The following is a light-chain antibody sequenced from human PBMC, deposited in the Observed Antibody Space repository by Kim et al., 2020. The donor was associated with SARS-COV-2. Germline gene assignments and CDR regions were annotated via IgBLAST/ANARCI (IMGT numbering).Light chain of an antibody. CDR3: QQSDSSPFT. J-gene: IGKJ2*01. CDR2: AAS. V-gene: IGKV1-39*01. CDR1: QSISNY. Sequence: DIQMTQSPSSLSASVGDRVTITCRATQSISNYLNWYQQKQGKAPNLLIYAASNLQRGVPSRFSGSGSGTDFTLTISNLQPEDFATYFCQQSDSSPFTFGQGTKLEI.